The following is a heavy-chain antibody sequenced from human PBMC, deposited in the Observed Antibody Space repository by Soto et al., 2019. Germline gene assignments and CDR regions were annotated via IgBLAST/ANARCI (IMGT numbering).Heavy chain of an antibody. J-gene: IGHJ4*02. CDR1: GGSISSSSYY. CDR2: IYYSGST. Sequence: QLQLQESGPGLVKPSETLSLTCTVSGGSISSSSYYWGWIRQPPVKALEWIGSIYYSGSTTYNPSLKSRVTISVDTSKNQFSLKLSSVTAADTAVYYCARMTTVTSWGQGTLVTVSS. CDR3: ARMTTVTS. V-gene: IGHV4-39*01. D-gene: IGHD4-17*01.